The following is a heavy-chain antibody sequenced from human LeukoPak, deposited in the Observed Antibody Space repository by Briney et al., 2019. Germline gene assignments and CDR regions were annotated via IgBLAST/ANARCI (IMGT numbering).Heavy chain of an antibody. Sequence: PSQTLSLTCTVSGGSISSGGYSWSWLRQFPGKGPEWIGYIYFTGITYYNPSLKSRATFSVDTSENEFSLSLRSVTAADTAVYYCAREGCSGGSCYGTVGIDHWGQGTLVTVSS. CDR3: AREGCSGGSCYGTVGIDH. J-gene: IGHJ4*02. V-gene: IGHV4-31*03. CDR2: IYFTGIT. D-gene: IGHD2-15*01. CDR1: GGSISSGGYS.